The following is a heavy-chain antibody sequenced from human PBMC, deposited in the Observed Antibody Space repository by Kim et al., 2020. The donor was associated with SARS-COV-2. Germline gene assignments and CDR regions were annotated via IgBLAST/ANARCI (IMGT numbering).Heavy chain of an antibody. V-gene: IGHV3-23*01. CDR2: ISGSGTTT. Sequence: GGSLRLSCGTSGFTFNNYIINWVRQAPGKGLEWVSLISGSGTTTSYADSVKGRFTISRDNSKNTLYLQMSSPRAEDTAVYFCAKGGGYHFDRWGQGTLVTLSS. CDR3: AKGGGYHFDR. J-gene: IGHJ5*02. CDR1: GFTFNNYI. D-gene: IGHD3-22*01.